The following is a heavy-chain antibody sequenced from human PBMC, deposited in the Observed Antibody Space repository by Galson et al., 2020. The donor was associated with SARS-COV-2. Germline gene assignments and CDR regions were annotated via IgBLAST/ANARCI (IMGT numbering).Heavy chain of an antibody. Sequence: GGSLRLPCAASGFTFSDYYMSWIRQAPGKGLEWVSYISGSGSPIYYAGSVKGRCTIPRDNAKNPLYLQMDSLRAEDPAVYYCARDRPLATTFCGLDSWGHGTLVTVSS. CDR2: ISGSGSPI. CDR3: ARDRPLATTFCGLDS. CDR1: GFTFSDYY. D-gene: IGHD5-12*01. J-gene: IGHJ5*01. V-gene: IGHV3-11*01.